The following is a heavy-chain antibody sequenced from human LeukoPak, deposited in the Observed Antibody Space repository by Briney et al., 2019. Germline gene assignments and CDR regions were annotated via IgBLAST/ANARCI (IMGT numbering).Heavy chain of an antibody. J-gene: IGHJ4*02. V-gene: IGHV3-23*01. Sequence: GGSLRLSCAASGFTFASYAMSWARQAPGKGLEWVAGIGGRDTVGREGSIYYADSVKGRFSISRDNSKNTLYLQMNSLRVEDTAEYFCAKSNIAVALAAADKWGQGTLVTVSS. CDR1: GFTFASYA. D-gene: IGHD2-21*01. CDR2: IGGRDTVGREGSI. CDR3: AKSNIAVALAAADK.